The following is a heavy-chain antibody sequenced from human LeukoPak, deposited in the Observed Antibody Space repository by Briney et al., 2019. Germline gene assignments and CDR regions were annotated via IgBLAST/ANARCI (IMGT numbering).Heavy chain of an antibody. D-gene: IGHD2-21*02. Sequence: GGSLRLSCAASGFTFSTYSMNWVRQAPGKGLEWVSSISSSSSYIYYADSVKGRFTISRDNAKNSLYLQMNSLRAEDTAVYYCARDSRGDGAIDYWGQGTPVTVSS. CDR2: ISSSSSYI. CDR1: GFTFSTYS. J-gene: IGHJ4*02. V-gene: IGHV3-21*01. CDR3: ARDSRGDGAIDY.